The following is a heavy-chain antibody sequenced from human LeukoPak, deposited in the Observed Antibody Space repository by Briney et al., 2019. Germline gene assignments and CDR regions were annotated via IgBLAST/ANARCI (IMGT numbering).Heavy chain of an antibody. D-gene: IGHD3-22*01. J-gene: IGHJ4*02. CDR3: AKSSADYFYDSSGYYVDFDY. Sequence: GGSLRLSCAVSGFTFRLYAMTWVRQAPGKGLEWVSTISGSGDYIYYADSVKGWFTISRDNSKNTLYVQMNSLRAEDTAVYYCAKSSADYFYDSSGYYVDFDYWGQGTLVTVSS. CDR1: GFTFRLYA. CDR2: ISGSGDYI. V-gene: IGHV3-23*01.